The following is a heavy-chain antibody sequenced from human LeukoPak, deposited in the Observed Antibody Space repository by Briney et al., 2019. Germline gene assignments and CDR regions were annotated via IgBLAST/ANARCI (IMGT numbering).Heavy chain of an antibody. CDR3: ARRVSGYSYGAYYFDY. Sequence: ASVKVSCKASGYTFTDYFMHWARQAPGQGLEWMGWINPNSGGTNYAQKFQGRVTMTRDTSISTAYMELSRLRSDDTAVYYCARRVSGYSYGAYYFDYWGQGTLVTVSS. CDR1: GYTFTDYF. V-gene: IGHV1-2*02. CDR2: INPNSGGT. J-gene: IGHJ4*02. D-gene: IGHD5-18*01.